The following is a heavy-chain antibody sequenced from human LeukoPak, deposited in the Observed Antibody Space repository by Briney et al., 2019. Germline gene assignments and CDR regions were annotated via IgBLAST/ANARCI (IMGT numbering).Heavy chain of an antibody. J-gene: IGHJ4*02. Sequence: SETLSLTCTVSGYSISSGYYWGWIRQPPGKGLEWIGSIYHSGSTYYNPSLKSRVTISVDTSKNQFSLKLSSVTAADTAVYYCARGEIVVVMQLDYWGQGTLVTVSS. CDR3: ARGEIVVVMQLDY. D-gene: IGHD3-22*01. V-gene: IGHV4-38-2*02. CDR1: GYSISSGYY. CDR2: IYHSGST.